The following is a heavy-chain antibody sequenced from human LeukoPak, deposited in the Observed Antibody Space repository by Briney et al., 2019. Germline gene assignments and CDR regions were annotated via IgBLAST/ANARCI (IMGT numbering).Heavy chain of an antibody. CDR3: ARPSGPDAFDI. J-gene: IGHJ3*02. CDR2: INPSGGSR. D-gene: IGHD6-19*01. V-gene: IGHV1-46*01. Sequence: ASVKVSCKASGYTFTSYYMHWVRQAPGQGLEWMGIINPSGGSRSYAQKFQGRVTMTRDTSTSTVYMELSSLRSEDTAVYYCARPSGPDAFDIWGQGTMVTVSS. CDR1: GYTFTSYY.